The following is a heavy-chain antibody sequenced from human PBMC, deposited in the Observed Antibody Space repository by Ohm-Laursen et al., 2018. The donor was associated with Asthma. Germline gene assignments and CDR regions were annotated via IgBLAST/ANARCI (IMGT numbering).Heavy chain of an antibody. CDR2: ISYDGSNK. V-gene: IGHV3-30-3*01. D-gene: IGHD5-12*01. J-gene: IGHJ6*02. CDR3: ARSVDIVAMKPNYYYGMDV. Sequence: SSLRLSCTASGFTFSSYAMHWVRQAPGKGLEWVAVISYDGSNKYYADSVKGRFTISRDNSKNTLYLQMNSLRAEDTAVYYCARSVDIVAMKPNYYYGMDVWGQGTTVTVSS. CDR1: GFTFSSYA.